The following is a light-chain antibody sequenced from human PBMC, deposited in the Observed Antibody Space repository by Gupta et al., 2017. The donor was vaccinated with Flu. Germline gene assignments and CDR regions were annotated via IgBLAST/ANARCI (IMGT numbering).Light chain of an antibody. Sequence: SVLPQPPSASSPPAPRVTLSCSGSSSNIGSNYVYWYQQLPGTAPKLLIYRNNQRPSGVPDRFSGSKSGTSASLAISGLRSEDEADYYCEAWDDSLSGPVFGGGTKLTVL. J-gene: IGLJ2*01. CDR2: RNN. V-gene: IGLV1-47*01. CDR3: EAWDDSLSGPV. CDR1: SSNIGSNY.